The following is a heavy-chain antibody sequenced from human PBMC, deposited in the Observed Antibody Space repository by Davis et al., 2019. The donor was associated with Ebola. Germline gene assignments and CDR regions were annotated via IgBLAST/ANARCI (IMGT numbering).Heavy chain of an antibody. Sequence: ASVKVSCKTSGYIFTGYYMHWVRQAPGQALEWMGWISAYNGNTNYAQKLQGRVTMTTETSTSTAYMELKSLRSDDTAIYYCARSLTGDDYVTWFDYWGQGTLVIVSS. J-gene: IGHJ4*02. V-gene: IGHV1-18*04. CDR2: ISAYNGNT. CDR3: ARSLTGDDYVTWFDY. D-gene: IGHD4-17*01. CDR1: GYIFTGYY.